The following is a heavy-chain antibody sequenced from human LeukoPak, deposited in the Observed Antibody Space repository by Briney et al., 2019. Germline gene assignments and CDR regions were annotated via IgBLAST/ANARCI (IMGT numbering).Heavy chain of an antibody. Sequence: PSETLSLTCTVSGGSISSYYWSWIRQPPGKGLEWIGYIYYSGSTNYNPSLKSRVTISVDTSKNQFSLKLSSVTAADTAVYYCARASSSSQIDYWGQGTLVTVSS. V-gene: IGHV4-59*12. J-gene: IGHJ4*02. D-gene: IGHD6-13*01. CDR2: IYYSGST. CDR1: GGSISSYY. CDR3: ARASSSSQIDY.